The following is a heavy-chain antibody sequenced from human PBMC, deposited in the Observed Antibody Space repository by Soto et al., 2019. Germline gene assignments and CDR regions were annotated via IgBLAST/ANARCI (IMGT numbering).Heavy chain of an antibody. CDR2: IFSNDEK. Sequence: QVTLKESGPVLVKPTETLTLTCTVSGFSLSNARMGVSWIRQPPGKALEWLAHIFSNDEKSYSTSLKSRLTISKDTFKSQVVLTMTNMDPVDTATYYCARIRRGVIYYYYGMDVWGQGTTVTVSS. CDR1: GFSLSNARMG. CDR3: ARIRRGVIYYYYGMDV. J-gene: IGHJ6*02. V-gene: IGHV2-26*01. D-gene: IGHD3-10*01.